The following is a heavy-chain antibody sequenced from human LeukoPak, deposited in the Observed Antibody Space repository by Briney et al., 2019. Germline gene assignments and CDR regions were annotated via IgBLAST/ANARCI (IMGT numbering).Heavy chain of an antibody. J-gene: IGHJ4*02. V-gene: IGHV1-46*01. CDR2: INPSGGST. Sequence: ASVKVSCKASGYTFTSYYMHWVRQASGQGLEWMGIINPSGGSTSYAQKFQGRVTMTRDTSTSTVYMELSSLRSEDTAVYYCARDHSSGWCGIVRYFDYWGQGTLVTVSS. CDR3: ARDHSSGWCGIVRYFDY. CDR1: GYTFTSYY. D-gene: IGHD6-19*01.